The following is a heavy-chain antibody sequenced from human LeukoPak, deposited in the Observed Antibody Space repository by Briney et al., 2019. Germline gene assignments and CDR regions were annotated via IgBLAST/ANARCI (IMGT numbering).Heavy chain of an antibody. CDR1: GFTFSSYA. CDR2: ISGSGGSA. CDR3: AKRYFGNYYFDY. Sequence: GGSLRLSCAASGFTFSSYAMSWVRQAPGKGLEWVSAISGSGGSAYYADSVKGRFTISRDNSKNTLYLQMSSLRADDTAVYYCAKRYFGNYYFDYWGQGTLVTVSS. D-gene: IGHD3-10*01. V-gene: IGHV3-23*01. J-gene: IGHJ4*02.